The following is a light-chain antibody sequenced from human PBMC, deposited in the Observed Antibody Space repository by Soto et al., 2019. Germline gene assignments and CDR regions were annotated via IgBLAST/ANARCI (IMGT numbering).Light chain of an antibody. J-gene: IGKJ4*01. CDR3: QQCYTWPLT. V-gene: IGKV3-11*02. CDR1: QTISTD. CDR2: GSS. Sequence: EIVLTQSPVTLSVSPGQRATLSCRASQTISTDLAWYQQKPGQAPRLLIQGSSNTATGIPARFSGGGSGRDFTLTISSLEAEDSAVYYCQQCYTWPLTFGGGTKVEI.